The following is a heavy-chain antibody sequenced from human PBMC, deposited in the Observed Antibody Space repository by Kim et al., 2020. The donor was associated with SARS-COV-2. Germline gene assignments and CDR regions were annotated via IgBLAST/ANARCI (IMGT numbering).Heavy chain of an antibody. J-gene: IGHJ4*02. CDR1: GFTFSSYW. Sequence: GGSLRLSCAASGFTFSSYWMSWVRQAPGKGLEWVANIKQDGSEKYYVDSVKGRFTISRDNAKNSLYLQMNSLRAEDTAVYYCARGRRMVYAIKGYYFDYWGQGTLVTVSS. CDR2: IKQDGSEK. V-gene: IGHV3-7*01. CDR3: ARGRRMVYAIKGYYFDY. D-gene: IGHD2-8*01.